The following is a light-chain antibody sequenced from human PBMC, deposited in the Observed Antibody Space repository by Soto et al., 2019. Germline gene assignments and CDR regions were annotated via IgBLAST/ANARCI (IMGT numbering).Light chain of an antibody. CDR3: QQYDNRPLT. J-gene: IGKJ4*01. CDR1: QSISSW. V-gene: IGKV1-33*01. Sequence: IPMTQSPSTLSASLGDGVTITCRASQSISSWLAWYQQKPGKAPKLLIYDASNLETGVPSRFSGSGSGTDFTFTISSLQPEDIATYYCQQYDNRPLTLGGGTKVDIK. CDR2: DAS.